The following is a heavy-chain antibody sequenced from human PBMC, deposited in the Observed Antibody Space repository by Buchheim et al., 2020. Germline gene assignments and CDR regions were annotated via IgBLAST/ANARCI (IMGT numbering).Heavy chain of an antibody. CDR2: ISSDGSNK. V-gene: IGHV3-30*03. D-gene: IGHD6-13*01. Sequence: QVQLVESGGGVVQPGRSLRLSCAASGFIFSTYGMHWVRQAPGKGLEWVAAISSDGSNKYYADSVKGRFTISRDNSKDTLFLQMNSLRAEDTAVYYCATASSWFFFDYWGQGTL. J-gene: IGHJ4*02. CDR3: ATASSWFFFDY. CDR1: GFIFSTYG.